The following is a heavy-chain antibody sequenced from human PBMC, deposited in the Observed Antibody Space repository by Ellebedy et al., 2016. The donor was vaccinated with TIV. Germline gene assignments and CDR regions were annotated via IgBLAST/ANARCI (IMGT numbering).Heavy chain of an antibody. Sequence: MPSETLSLTCTVSGGSISGYYWGWIRQPPGKGLEWIGYMYFSGGTNSNPSLKSRVTLSVDTSNNLFSLTLDSVTAADTAVYYCARFVAAHGYDYWGQGTLVTVSS. V-gene: IGHV4-59*01. CDR1: GGSISGYY. J-gene: IGHJ4*02. D-gene: IGHD6-25*01. CDR3: ARFVAAHGYDY. CDR2: MYFSGGT.